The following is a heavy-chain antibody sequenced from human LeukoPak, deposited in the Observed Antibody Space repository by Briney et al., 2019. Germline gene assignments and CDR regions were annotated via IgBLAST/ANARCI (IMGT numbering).Heavy chain of an antibody. J-gene: IGHJ4*02. Sequence: ASVKVSCKASGYTFTSYGISWVRQAPGQGLEWMGWISAYNGNTNYAQKLQGRVTMTTDTSTSIAYMELRSLRSDDTAVYYCAAGDVDTAMAPYFDYWGQGTLVTVSS. D-gene: IGHD5-18*01. V-gene: IGHV1-18*04. CDR1: GYTFTSYG. CDR3: AAGDVDTAMAPYFDY. CDR2: ISAYNGNT.